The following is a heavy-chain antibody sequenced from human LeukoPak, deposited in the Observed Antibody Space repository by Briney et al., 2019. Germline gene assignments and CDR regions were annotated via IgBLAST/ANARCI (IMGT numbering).Heavy chain of an antibody. CDR2: FSPGDGET. J-gene: IGHJ3*02. CDR1: GDSLTEVS. D-gene: IGHD3-16*02. CDR3: ATRLGEFSSRDAFNI. Sequence: GASVKVSCKVSGDSLTEVSMHWVRQAPGKGLEWGGGFSPGDGETIYAQRFQGRVTMTEATSTDTAYMELRSLPYEDTAVYYCATRLGEFSSRDAFNIWGQGTMVTVSS. V-gene: IGHV1-24*01.